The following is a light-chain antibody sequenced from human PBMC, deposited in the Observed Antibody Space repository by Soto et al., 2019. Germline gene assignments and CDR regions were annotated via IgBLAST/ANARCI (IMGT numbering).Light chain of an antibody. V-gene: IGKV1-5*01. CDR2: DAS. Sequence: DIQMTQSPSTLSASVGDRVTITCWASQSIGSWLAWYQQKPGKAPKLLIYDASSLESGVPSRFSGSGSGTEFTLTISGLQPDDFATYYCQQFNSYPLTFGGGTKVDIK. J-gene: IGKJ4*01. CDR3: QQFNSYPLT. CDR1: QSIGSW.